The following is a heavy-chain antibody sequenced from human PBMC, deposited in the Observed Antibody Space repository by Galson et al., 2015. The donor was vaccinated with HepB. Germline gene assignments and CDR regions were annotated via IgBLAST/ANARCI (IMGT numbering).Heavy chain of an antibody. Sequence: SLRLSCAASGFTFSSYSMNWVRQAPGKGLEWVSSISSSSSYIYYADSVKGRFTISRDNAKNSLYLQMNSLRAEDTAVYYCARAQERSSSWFDYWGQGTLVTVSS. J-gene: IGHJ4*02. CDR2: ISSSSSYI. CDR1: GFTFSSYS. CDR3: ARAQERSSSWFDY. D-gene: IGHD6-13*01. V-gene: IGHV3-21*01.